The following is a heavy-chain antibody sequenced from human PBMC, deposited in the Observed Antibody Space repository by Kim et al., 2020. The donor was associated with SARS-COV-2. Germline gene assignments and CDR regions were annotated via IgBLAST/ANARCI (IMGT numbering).Heavy chain of an antibody. CDR2: ISGNGAST. CDR1: GFTFSSYA. D-gene: IGHD3-10*01. Sequence: WGSLRLSCAASGFTFSSYAMSWVRQAPGKGLEWVSAISGNGASTYYADSVKGRFTISRDNSENTLYLQMNSLRAEDTAVYYCAKRYYFDSGNFDYWGQGTLVTVSS. J-gene: IGHJ4*02. CDR3: AKRYYFDSGNFDY. V-gene: IGHV3-23*01.